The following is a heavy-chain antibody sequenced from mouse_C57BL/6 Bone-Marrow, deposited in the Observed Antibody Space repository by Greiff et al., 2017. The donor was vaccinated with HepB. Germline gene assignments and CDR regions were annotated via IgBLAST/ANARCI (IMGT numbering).Heavy chain of an antibody. CDR3: TTFITGGY. V-gene: IGHV14-4*01. CDR1: GFNIKDDY. J-gene: IGHJ2*01. D-gene: IGHD1-1*01. CDR2: IDPENGDT. Sequence: VQLQQSGAELVRPGASVKLSCTASGFNIKDDYMHWVKQRPEQGLEWIGWIDPENGDTEYASKFQGKATITADTSSNTAYLQLSSLTSEDTAVYYCTTFITGGYWGQGTTLTVSS.